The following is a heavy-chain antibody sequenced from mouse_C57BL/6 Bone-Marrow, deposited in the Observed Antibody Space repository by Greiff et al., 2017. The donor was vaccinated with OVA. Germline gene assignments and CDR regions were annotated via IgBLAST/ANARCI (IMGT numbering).Heavy chain of an antibody. CDR3: ARDAFGSSYAMDY. V-gene: IGHV7-1*01. CDR1: GFTFSDFY. Sequence: EVKLVESGGGLVQSGRSLRLSCATSGFTFSDFYMEWVRQAPGKGLEWIAASRNKANDYTTEYSASVKGRFIVSRDTSQSILYLQMNALRAEDTAIYYCARDAFGSSYAMDYWGQGTSVTVSS. CDR2: SRNKANDYTT. D-gene: IGHD1-1*01. J-gene: IGHJ4*01.